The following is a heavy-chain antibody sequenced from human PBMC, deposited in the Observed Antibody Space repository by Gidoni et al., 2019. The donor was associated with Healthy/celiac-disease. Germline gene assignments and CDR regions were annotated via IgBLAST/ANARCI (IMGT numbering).Heavy chain of an antibody. CDR2: IIPIICTA. V-gene: IGHV1-69*01. J-gene: IGHJ5*02. CDR1: AGTFSSYA. D-gene: IGHD2-8*01. Sequence: QVQLVQSGAEVTKPGSSVKVSCKASAGTFSSYAISWVRRATGQGLDWMGGIIPIICTANYAQKFQGRVTITADESTSTAYMELSSLRSEDTAVYYCARDPGVYAVRDNWFDPWGQGTLVTVSS. CDR3: ARDPGVYAVRDNWFDP.